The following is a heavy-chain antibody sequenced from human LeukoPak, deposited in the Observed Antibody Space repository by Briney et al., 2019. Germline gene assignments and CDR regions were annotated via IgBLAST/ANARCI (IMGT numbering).Heavy chain of an antibody. V-gene: IGHV3-30-3*01. CDR1: GFTFSSYA. D-gene: IGHD3-22*01. CDR2: ISYDGSNK. J-gene: IGHJ3*02. Sequence: GGSLRLSCAASGFTFSSYAMHWVRQAPGKGLEWVAVISYDGSNKYYADSVKGRFTISRDNSKNTLYLQMNSLRAEDTAVYYCARDFGPYSGYYGDAFDIWGQGTMVTVSS. CDR3: ARDFGPYSGYYGDAFDI.